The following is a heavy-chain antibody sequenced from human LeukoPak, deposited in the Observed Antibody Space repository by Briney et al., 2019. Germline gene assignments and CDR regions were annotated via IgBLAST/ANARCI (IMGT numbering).Heavy chain of an antibody. Sequence: HSGGSLRLSCAASGFTFSNYWMHWVRQAPGKGLEWVSAISGGGVSTYYADSVKGRFTISRDNSKNTLYLQMNSLRAEDTAVYYCAKEYFRGTHFDYWGQGTLVTVSS. CDR3: AKEYFRGTHFDY. CDR2: ISGGGVST. J-gene: IGHJ4*02. V-gene: IGHV3-23*01. CDR1: GFTFSNYW. D-gene: IGHD3-9*01.